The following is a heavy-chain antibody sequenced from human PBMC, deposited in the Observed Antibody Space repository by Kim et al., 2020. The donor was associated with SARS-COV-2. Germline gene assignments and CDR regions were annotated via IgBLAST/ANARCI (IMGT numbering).Heavy chain of an antibody. CDR1: GGTFSSYA. CDR2: IIPIFGTA. Sequence: SVKVSCKASGGTFSSYAISWVRQAPGQGLEWMGGIIPIFGTANYAQKFQGRVTITADESTSTAYMELSSLRSEDTAVYYCARERITMIVVVRDYGMDVWGQGTTVTVSS. J-gene: IGHJ6*02. V-gene: IGHV1-69*13. CDR3: ARERITMIVVVRDYGMDV. D-gene: IGHD3-22*01.